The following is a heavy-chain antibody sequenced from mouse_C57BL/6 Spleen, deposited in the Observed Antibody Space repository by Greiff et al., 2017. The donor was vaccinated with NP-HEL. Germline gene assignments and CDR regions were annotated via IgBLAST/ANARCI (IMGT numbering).Heavy chain of an antibody. V-gene: IGHV1-80*01. CDR1: GYAFSSYW. Sequence: VQLQQSGAELVKPGASVKISCKASGYAFSSYWMNWVKQRPGKGLEWIGQIYPGDGDTNYNGKFKGKATLTADKSSSTAYMQLSSLTSEDSAVYFCAREGGYDPAWFAYWGQGTLVTVSA. D-gene: IGHD2-2*01. J-gene: IGHJ3*01. CDR2: IYPGDGDT. CDR3: AREGGYDPAWFAY.